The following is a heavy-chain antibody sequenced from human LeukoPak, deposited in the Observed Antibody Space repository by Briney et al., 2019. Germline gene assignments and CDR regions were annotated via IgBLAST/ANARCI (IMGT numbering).Heavy chain of an antibody. CDR1: GYTFTGYY. Sequence: ASVKASCKASGYTFTGYYMHWVRQAPGQGLEWMGWINPNSGGTNYAQKFQGRVTMTRDTSISTAYTEPSRLRSDDTAVYYCARDYYGSGSYYAPFDYWGQGTLVTVSS. CDR3: ARDYYGSGSYYAPFDY. CDR2: INPNSGGT. J-gene: IGHJ4*02. V-gene: IGHV1-2*02. D-gene: IGHD3-10*01.